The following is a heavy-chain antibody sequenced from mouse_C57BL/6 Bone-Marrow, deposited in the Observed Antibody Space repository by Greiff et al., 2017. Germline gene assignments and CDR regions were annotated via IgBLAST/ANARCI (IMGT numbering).Heavy chain of an antibody. V-gene: IGHV5-16*01. D-gene: IGHD1-1*01. J-gene: IGHJ4*01. Sequence: EVQVVESEGGLVQPGSSMKLSCTASGFTFSDYYMAWVRQVPEKGLEWVANINYDGSSTYYLDSLKSRFIISRDNAKNILYLQMSSLKSEDTATYYCARESPVVGYAMDYWGQGTSVTVSS. CDR2: INYDGSST. CDR1: GFTFSDYY. CDR3: ARESPVVGYAMDY.